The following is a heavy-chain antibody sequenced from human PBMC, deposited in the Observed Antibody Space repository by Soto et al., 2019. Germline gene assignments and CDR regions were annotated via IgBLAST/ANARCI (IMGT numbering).Heavy chain of an antibody. CDR3: ATHAYYYDSSGRRDAFDI. D-gene: IGHD3-22*01. J-gene: IGHJ3*02. CDR2: MNPNSGHT. V-gene: IGHV1-8*01. CDR1: GYSFTSYD. Sequence: ASVKVSCKASGYSFTSYDINWVRQAPGQGLEWMGWMNPNSGHTDYSQKFQGRVTMTRDTSITTAYMRLSSLTSEDTAVYFCATHAYYYDSSGRRDAFDIWGQGTMVT.